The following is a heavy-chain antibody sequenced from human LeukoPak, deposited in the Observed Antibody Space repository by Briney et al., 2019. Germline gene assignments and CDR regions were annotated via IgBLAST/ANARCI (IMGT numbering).Heavy chain of an antibody. V-gene: IGHV3-53*01. CDR3: ARSPVLDRNDWSFAD. CDR2: SYSGGDT. J-gene: IGHJ4*02. Sequence: PWGSLRLSCAASGFTVSRNYMSWVRQAPGKGLEWVSVSYSGGDTYYPDSVKGRFTVSRDNPKNTVYLQMNSLRAEDTAVYFCARSPVLDRNDWSFADWGQGTLVTVSS. D-gene: IGHD1-1*01. CDR1: GFTVSRNY.